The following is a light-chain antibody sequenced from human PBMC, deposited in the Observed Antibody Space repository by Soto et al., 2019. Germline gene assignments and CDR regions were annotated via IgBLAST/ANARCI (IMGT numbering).Light chain of an antibody. CDR2: AAS. Sequence: DIQMTQSPSSLSASVGDRVTITCRASQSISSYLNWYQQKPGKAPKLLIYAASSLQSGVPSRFSGSGSGTDFTLTISILQPEDFATYYCQQSYSTLGITFGQGTRLEIK. CDR1: QSISSY. J-gene: IGKJ5*01. CDR3: QQSYSTLGIT. V-gene: IGKV1-39*01.